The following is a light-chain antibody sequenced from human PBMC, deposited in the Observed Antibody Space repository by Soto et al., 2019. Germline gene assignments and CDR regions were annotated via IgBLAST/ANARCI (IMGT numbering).Light chain of an antibody. CDR1: QGISSY. CDR3: HQYYSYSHIT. V-gene: IGKV1-8*01. J-gene: IGKJ5*01. CDR2: AAS. Sequence: AIRMTQSPSSFSASTGDRVTITCRASQGISSYLAWYQQKPGKAPKLLIYAASTLQSGVPSRFSGSGFGTDFTLTISCLQSEDFATYYCHQYYSYSHITFGQGRRLEIK.